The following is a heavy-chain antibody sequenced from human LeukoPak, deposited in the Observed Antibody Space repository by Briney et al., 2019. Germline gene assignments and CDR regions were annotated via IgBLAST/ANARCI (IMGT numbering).Heavy chain of an antibody. CDR3: ARGRRGMITFGGVIGPYYFDY. CDR1: GFTFSSYA. V-gene: IGHV3-30*01. Sequence: GSLRLSCAASGFTFSSYAMHWVRQAPGKGLEWVAVISYDGSNKYYADSVKGRFTISRDNSKNTLYLQMNSLRAVDTAVYYCARGRRGMITFGGVIGPYYFDYWGQETLVTVSS. D-gene: IGHD3-16*02. J-gene: IGHJ4*02. CDR2: ISYDGSNK.